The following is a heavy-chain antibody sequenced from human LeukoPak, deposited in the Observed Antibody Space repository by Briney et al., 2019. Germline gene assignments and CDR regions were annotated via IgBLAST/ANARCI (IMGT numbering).Heavy chain of an antibody. CDR3: AVSREYYDSSGYSLEYFQH. D-gene: IGHD3-22*01. J-gene: IGHJ1*01. CDR2: ISYDGSNK. V-gene: IGHV3-30-3*01. CDR1: GFTFSSYA. Sequence: PGGSLRLSCAASGFTFSSYAMHWVRQAPGKGLEWVAVISYDGSNKYYADSVKGRFTISRDNSKNTLYLQMNSLRAEDTTVYYCAVSREYYDSSGYSLEYFQHWGQGTLVTVSS.